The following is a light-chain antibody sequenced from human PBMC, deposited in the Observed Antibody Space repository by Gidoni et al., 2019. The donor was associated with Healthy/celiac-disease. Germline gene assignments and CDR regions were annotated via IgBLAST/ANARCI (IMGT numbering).Light chain of an antibody. V-gene: IGKV1-33*01. CDR3: QHYDKLPLT. CDR2: DAS. Sequence: DIQMTPSPSSLSASVGDRVTLTCQASQDISYFFNWYQQKAGKATQLLIYDASNFETGVPSMFSGSGSGTDFTFTISILHPEDIATYYCQHYDKLPLTFGPGTKVDIK. CDR1: QDISYF. J-gene: IGKJ3*01.